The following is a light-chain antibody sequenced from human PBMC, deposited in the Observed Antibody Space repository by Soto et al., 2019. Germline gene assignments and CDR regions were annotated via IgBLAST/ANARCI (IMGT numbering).Light chain of an antibody. V-gene: IGKV3-15*01. CDR1: QSVSSN. J-gene: IGKJ4*01. CDR2: GAS. CDR3: QQYTNWPG. Sequence: IVMTQSPGPLSVSPGARATLSCRASQSVSSNLAWYQQKPGQAPRLLIYGASTRAAGVPARFSGSGSGTDFTLTIGSLTSEDVAVYYCQQYTNWPGFGGGTKVEIK.